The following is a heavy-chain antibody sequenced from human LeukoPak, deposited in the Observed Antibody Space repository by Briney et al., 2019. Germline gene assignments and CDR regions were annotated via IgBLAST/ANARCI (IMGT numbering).Heavy chain of an antibody. CDR3: VRRGIEVAGIDY. CDR1: GYRFTSYW. V-gene: IGHV5-51*01. Sequence: GESLKISCKGSGYRFTSYWIGWVRQMPGKGLEWMGIIYPGDSNTRYSPSFQGQVTISADESIGTAYLQWSSLRASDTAMYYCVRRGIEVAGIDYWGQGTLVTVSS. CDR2: IYPGDSNT. D-gene: IGHD6-19*01. J-gene: IGHJ4*02.